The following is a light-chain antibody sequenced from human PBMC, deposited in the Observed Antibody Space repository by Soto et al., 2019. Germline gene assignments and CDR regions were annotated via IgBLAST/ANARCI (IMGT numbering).Light chain of an antibody. CDR1: QSVSSY. J-gene: IGKJ4*01. CDR2: DAS. CDR3: LHRYNWPLT. Sequence: EIVLTQSPATLSLSPGERATLSCRASQSVSSYLAWYQHKPGQAPRLLIYDASNRATGIPARFSGSGSGTDFTLTISRLEPEDFAVYYWLHRYNWPLTFGGGTKVEIK. V-gene: IGKV3-11*01.